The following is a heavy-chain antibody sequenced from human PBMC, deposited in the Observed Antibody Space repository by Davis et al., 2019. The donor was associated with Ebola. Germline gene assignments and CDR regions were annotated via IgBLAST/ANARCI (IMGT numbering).Heavy chain of an antibody. CDR2: ISSSSSTI. J-gene: IGHJ6*03. V-gene: IGHV3-48*02. D-gene: IGHD2-2*03. CDR1: GFTFSSYS. CDR3: AREGGYCSSTSCQSDYYYYMDV. Sequence: PGGSLRLSCATSGFTFSSYSMNWVRQAPGKGLEWVSYISSSSSTIYYADSVKGRFTISRDNAKNSLYLQMNSLRDEDTAVYYCAREGGYCSSTSCQSDYYYYMDVWGKGTTVTVSS.